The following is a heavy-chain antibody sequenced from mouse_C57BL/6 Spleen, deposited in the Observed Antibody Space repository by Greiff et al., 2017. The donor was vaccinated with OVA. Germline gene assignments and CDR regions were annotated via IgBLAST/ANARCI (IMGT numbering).Heavy chain of an antibody. CDR3: ARRAYYSNYPYFDY. J-gene: IGHJ2*01. CDR2: INPGSGGT. Sequence: QVQLQQSGAELVRPGTSVKVSCKASGYAFTNYLIEWVKQRPGQGLEWIGVINPGSGGTNYNEKFKGKATLTADKSSSTAYMQLSSLTSEDSAVYFCARRAYYSNYPYFDYWGQGTTLTVSS. CDR1: GYAFTNYL. V-gene: IGHV1-54*01. D-gene: IGHD2-5*01.